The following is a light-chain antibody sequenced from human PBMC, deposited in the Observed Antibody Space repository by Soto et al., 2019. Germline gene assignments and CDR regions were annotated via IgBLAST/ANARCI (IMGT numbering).Light chain of an antibody. CDR1: QSVSSSY. CDR3: QQYGSSPPIT. V-gene: IGKV3-20*01. Sequence: EIVLTQSPGTLSLSPGERATLSCRASQSVSSSYLAWYQQKPGQAPRLLIYGASSRATGIPDRFIGSGSGTDFTPTIRRLEPEDFAVSYCQQYGSSPPITFGPGPKVDIQ. CDR2: GAS. J-gene: IGKJ3*01.